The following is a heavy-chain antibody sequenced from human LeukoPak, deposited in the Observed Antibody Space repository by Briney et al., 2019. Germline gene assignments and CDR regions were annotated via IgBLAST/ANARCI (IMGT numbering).Heavy chain of an antibody. CDR3: ATGARLRANSYYFDS. CDR2: ISWNRGSI. V-gene: IGHV3-9*03. Sequence: GGSLRLSCAASTFTFDDYDMLWVRQAPGKGLEWVSGISWNRGSIGYADSVKGRFTISRDNAKNYLYLHMHSLRADDMSLYYCATGARLRANSYYFDSWGQGTLVTVSS. D-gene: IGHD5-12*01. J-gene: IGHJ4*02. CDR1: TFTFDDYD.